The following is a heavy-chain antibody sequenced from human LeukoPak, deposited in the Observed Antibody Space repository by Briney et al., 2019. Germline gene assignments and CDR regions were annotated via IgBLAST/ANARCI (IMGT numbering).Heavy chain of an antibody. Sequence: SETLSLTCTVSGYSISSGYYWGWIRQPPGKGLEWIGSIYHSGSTYYNPSLKSRVTISVDKSKNQFSLKLSSVTAADTAVYYCARDLSSGWSLYMDVWGKGTTVTVSS. CDR1: GYSISSGYY. D-gene: IGHD6-19*01. V-gene: IGHV4-38-2*02. J-gene: IGHJ6*03. CDR3: ARDLSSGWSLYMDV. CDR2: IYHSGST.